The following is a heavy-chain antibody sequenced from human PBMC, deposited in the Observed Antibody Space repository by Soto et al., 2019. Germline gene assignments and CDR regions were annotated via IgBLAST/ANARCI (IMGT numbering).Heavy chain of an antibody. CDR1: GGSITSSSYY. J-gene: IGHJ5*02. CDR3: ATQEVGGSYVYTFDP. CDR2: IYYSGRT. D-gene: IGHD1-26*01. Sequence: QLHLRESGPGLVKPSETLSLTCTVSGGSITSSSYYWGWIRQPPGKGLEWIGSIYYSGRTYYNPSLTRRVTISVDTSKNQFSLKLSSVTAADTAVYYCATQEVGGSYVYTFDPWGQGTLVTVSS. V-gene: IGHV4-39*01.